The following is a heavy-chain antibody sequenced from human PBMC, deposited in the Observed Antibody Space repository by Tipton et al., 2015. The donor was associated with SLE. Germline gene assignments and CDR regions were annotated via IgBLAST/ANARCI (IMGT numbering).Heavy chain of an antibody. D-gene: IGHD5-18*01. J-gene: IGHJ5*02. Sequence: TLSLTCTVSGGSISSYYWSWIRQPAGKGLEWIGRIYTSGSTNYNPSLKSRVTISVDTSKNQFSLKLSSVTAADTAVYYCARKQLWAGSSWFDPWGQGTLVTVSS. V-gene: IGHV4-4*07. CDR2: IYTSGST. CDR1: GGSISSYY. CDR3: ARKQLWAGSSWFDP.